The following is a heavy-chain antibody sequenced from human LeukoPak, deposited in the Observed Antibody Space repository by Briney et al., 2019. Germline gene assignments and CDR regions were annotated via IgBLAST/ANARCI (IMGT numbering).Heavy chain of an antibody. Sequence: GGSLRLSCAASGFSFDSYWMHWVRQVPGKGLVWVSRITPDGSDTTYADSVRGRFTISRDNAKSTLYLQMNSLRAEDTAVYYCAKVSSFPLFDYWGQGTLVTVSS. J-gene: IGHJ4*02. D-gene: IGHD1-14*01. V-gene: IGHV3-74*01. CDR1: GFSFDSYW. CDR3: AKVSSFPLFDY. CDR2: ITPDGSDT.